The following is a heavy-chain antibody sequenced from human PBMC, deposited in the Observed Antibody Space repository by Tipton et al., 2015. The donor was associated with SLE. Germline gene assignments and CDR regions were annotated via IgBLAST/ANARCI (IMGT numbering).Heavy chain of an antibody. V-gene: IGHV4-34*01. J-gene: IGHJ3*02. Sequence: LRLSCAVYGGSFSGYYWSWIRQPPGKGLEWIGEINHSGSTYYNPSLKSRVIISVDTSKNQLSLKLTSVTAADTTMYYCARNRGSGQQAYFESWGQRPMDT. CDR2: INHSGST. CDR3: ARNRGSGQQAYFES. D-gene: IGHD2-15*01. CDR1: GGSFSGYY.